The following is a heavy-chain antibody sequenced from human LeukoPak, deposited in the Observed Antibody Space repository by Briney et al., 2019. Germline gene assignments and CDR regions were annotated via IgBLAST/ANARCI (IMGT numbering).Heavy chain of an antibody. V-gene: IGHV3-23*01. CDR3: TRRAASRGYTYVAN. CDR2: VIGSGGTT. D-gene: IGHD5-18*01. Sequence: GDPLTLSCAVCEFNFRSYAMMWPGEAPGKELEDVSTVIGSGGTTYYADPVKGRFTIFEDNSNHTPYLETTSLRAEDTAVYCCTRRAASRGYTYVANWGQGTLVTVSS. CDR1: EFNFRSYA. J-gene: IGHJ4*02.